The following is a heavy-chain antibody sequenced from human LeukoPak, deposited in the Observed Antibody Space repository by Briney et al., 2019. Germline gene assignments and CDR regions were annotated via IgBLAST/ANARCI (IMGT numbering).Heavy chain of an antibody. CDR1: GYTFTGYY. D-gene: IGHD5-18*01. Sequence: ASVKVSCKASGYTFTGYYMHWVRQAPGQGLEWMGWINPNSGGTNYAQKFQGRVTMTRDTSISTAYMELSRLRSDDTAVYYCARGTGEGYSYGRYFFDYWGQGTLVTVSS. CDR3: ARGTGEGYSYGRYFFDY. V-gene: IGHV1-2*02. J-gene: IGHJ4*02. CDR2: INPNSGGT.